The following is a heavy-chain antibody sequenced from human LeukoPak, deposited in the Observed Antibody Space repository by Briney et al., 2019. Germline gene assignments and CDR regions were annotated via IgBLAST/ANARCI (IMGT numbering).Heavy chain of an antibody. D-gene: IGHD3-9*01. CDR1: GGSISSGSYY. CDR3: ARHFFDWFRMKWFDP. Sequence: PSQTLSLTCTVSGGSISSGSYYWSWIRQPAGKGLEWIGRIYTSGSTNYNPSLKSRVTMSVDTSNNQFSLNLSSVTAADTAVYYCARHFFDWFRMKWFDPWGQGTLVTVSS. CDR2: IYTSGST. J-gene: IGHJ5*02. V-gene: IGHV4-61*02.